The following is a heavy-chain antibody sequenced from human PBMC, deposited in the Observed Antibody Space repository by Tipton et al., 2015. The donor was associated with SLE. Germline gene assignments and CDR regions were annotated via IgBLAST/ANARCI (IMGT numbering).Heavy chain of an antibody. CDR2: IYYSGST. D-gene: IGHD4-17*01. V-gene: IGHV4-59*08. CDR3: ARTTSGAFDI. Sequence: LRLSCTVSGGSISSYYWSWIRQPPGKGLEWIGYIYYSGSTNYNPSLKSRVTISVDTSKNQFSLKLSSVTAADTAVYYCARTTSGAFDIWGQGTMVTVSS. J-gene: IGHJ3*02. CDR1: GGSISSYY.